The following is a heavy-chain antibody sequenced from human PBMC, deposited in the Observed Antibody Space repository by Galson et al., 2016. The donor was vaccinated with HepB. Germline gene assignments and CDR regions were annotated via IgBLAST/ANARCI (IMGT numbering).Heavy chain of an antibody. CDR2: VCYSGGT. D-gene: IGHD3-3*01. J-gene: IGHJ6*02. CDR1: GVSVGSDNHC. CDR3: ARGLSRHHFWSGYYRGMDV. Sequence: SETLSLTCNVSGVSVGSDNHCWNWIRQPPGKGLQWIGYVCYSGGTTYNPSLKSRLTISIDASKNQFSLRLPSVTAADTAVYYCARGLSRHHFWSGYYRGMDVWGQGTTVTVSS. V-gene: IGHV4-61*01.